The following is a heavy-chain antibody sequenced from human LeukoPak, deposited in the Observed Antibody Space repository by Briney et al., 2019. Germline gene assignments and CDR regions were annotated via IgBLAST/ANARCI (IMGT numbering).Heavy chain of an antibody. D-gene: IGHD1-1*01. CDR1: GFTFTSHV. J-gene: IGHJ4*02. Sequence: GGSLRLSCSASGFTFTSHVMHWVRQAPGKGLQYYAGSVKGRFTISRDSSKNTVYLQMNSLTAEDTAVYYCVREGLERRTSFDYWGQGTLVSVSS. V-gene: IGHV3-64D*06. CDR3: VREGLERRTSFDY.